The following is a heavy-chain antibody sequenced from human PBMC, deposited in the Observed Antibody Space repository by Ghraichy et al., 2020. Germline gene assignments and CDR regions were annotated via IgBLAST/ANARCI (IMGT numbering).Heavy chain of an antibody. D-gene: IGHD6-13*01. CDR3: ARAHTSSWYIRFDP. Sequence: SQTLSLTCTVSGGSISSYYWSWIRQPAGKGLEWIGRIHTNGNTNYNPSLNSRVSMSVDTSKNQFSLKLTSVTAADTAVYYCARAHTSSWYIRFDPWGQGTLVTVSS. V-gene: IGHV4-4*07. CDR2: IHTNGNT. J-gene: IGHJ5*02. CDR1: GGSISSYY.